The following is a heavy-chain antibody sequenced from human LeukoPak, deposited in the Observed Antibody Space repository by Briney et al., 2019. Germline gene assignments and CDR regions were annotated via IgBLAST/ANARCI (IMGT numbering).Heavy chain of an antibody. V-gene: IGHV3-30*04. CDR2: ISYDGSNK. J-gene: IGHJ6*03. D-gene: IGHD3-3*01. Sequence: PGGSLRLSCAASGFTFSSYAMHWVRQAPGKGLEWVAVISYDGSNKYYADSVKGRFTISRDNSKNTLYLQMNSLRAEDTAVYYCARDYDRYYMDVWGKGTTVTVSS. CDR1: GFTFSSYA. CDR3: ARDYDRYYMDV.